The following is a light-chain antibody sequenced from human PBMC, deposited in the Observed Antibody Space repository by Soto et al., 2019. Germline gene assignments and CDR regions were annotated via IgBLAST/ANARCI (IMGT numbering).Light chain of an antibody. CDR2: WAS. Sequence: DIVMTQSPDSLAVSLGERATFNCKSSQSVFSSSNYRNYLAWYQQKPRQSPKLLIYWASTRESGVPDRFSGSWSGTDFTLTISNLQAEDVAVYYCQQYYSSPPTFGQGTKVEIK. J-gene: IGKJ1*01. CDR3: QQYYSSPPT. V-gene: IGKV4-1*01. CDR1: QSVFSSSNYRNY.